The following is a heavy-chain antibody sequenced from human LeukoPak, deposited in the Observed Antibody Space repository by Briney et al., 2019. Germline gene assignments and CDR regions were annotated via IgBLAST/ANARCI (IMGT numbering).Heavy chain of an antibody. CDR3: ARDQSGWYPRKYHYYYMHV. CDR2: IIPMFGTA. CDR1: GGTFSSYA. D-gene: IGHD6-19*01. V-gene: IGHV1-69*13. J-gene: IGHJ6*03. Sequence: GASVKVSCKASGGTFSSYAISWVRQAPGQGLEWMGGIIPMFGTANYAQKFQGRVTITADESTSTAYMELNSLRSEDTAVYYCARDQSGWYPRKYHYYYMHVWGKGTTVTVSS.